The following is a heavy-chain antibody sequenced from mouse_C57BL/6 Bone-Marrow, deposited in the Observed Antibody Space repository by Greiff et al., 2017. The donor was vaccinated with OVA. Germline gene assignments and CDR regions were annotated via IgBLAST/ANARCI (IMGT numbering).Heavy chain of an antibody. CDR2: IYPGSGST. CDR3: ARDYGSLYYFDY. Sequence: VQLQQPGAELVKPGASVKMSCKASGYTFTSYWITWVKQRPGQGLEWIGDIYPGSGSTNYNEKFKSKATLTVDTSSSTAYMQLSSLTSEDSAVYYGARDYGSLYYFDYWGQGTTLTVSS. D-gene: IGHD1-1*01. J-gene: IGHJ2*01. CDR1: GYTFTSYW. V-gene: IGHV1-55*01.